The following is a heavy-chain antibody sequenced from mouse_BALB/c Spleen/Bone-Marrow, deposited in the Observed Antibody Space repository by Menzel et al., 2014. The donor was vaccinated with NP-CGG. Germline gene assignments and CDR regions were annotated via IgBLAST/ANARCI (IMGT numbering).Heavy chain of an antibody. CDR3: ARLITTDY. CDR2: IDPANGNT. V-gene: IGHV14-3*02. J-gene: IGHJ2*01. Sequence: VQLQQSGAELVKPGASVKLSCTASGFNIKDTYRHWVKQRHEQGLEWIGRIDPANGNTKYDPKFQGKATITAYTSSNTPYLQLSSLTSEDTAVYYCARLITTDYWGQGTPLTVSS. D-gene: IGHD2-4*01. CDR1: GFNIKDTY.